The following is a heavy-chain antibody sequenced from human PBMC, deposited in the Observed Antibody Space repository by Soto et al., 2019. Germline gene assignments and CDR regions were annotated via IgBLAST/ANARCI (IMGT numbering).Heavy chain of an antibody. CDR3: ARDPGHGSGSYYGYYGMDV. J-gene: IGHJ6*02. D-gene: IGHD3-10*01. CDR2: ISYDGSNK. CDR1: GFTFSSYA. Sequence: GGSLRLSCAASGFTFSSYAMSWVRQAPGKGLEWVAVISYDGSNKYYADSVKGRFTISRDNSKNTLYLQMNSLRAEDTAVYYCARDPGHGSGSYYGYYGMDVWGQGTTVTVSS. V-gene: IGHV3-30-3*01.